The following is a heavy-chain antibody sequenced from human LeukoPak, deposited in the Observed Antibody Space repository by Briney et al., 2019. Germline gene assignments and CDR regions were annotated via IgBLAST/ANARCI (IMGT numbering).Heavy chain of an antibody. CDR3: AREEYDYALGALDV. J-gene: IGHJ6*02. V-gene: IGHV3-30*04. CDR2: ISPAGDLI. CDR1: GFTFSRYA. Sequence: PRGSLRLSCATSGFTFSRYAMQWVRQAPGKGLEWVAVISPAGDLILYADSVKGRFTISRDNSKNTVYLQMNSLRAEDTAVFYCAREEYDYALGALDVWGQGTTVSVSS. D-gene: IGHD4/OR15-4a*01.